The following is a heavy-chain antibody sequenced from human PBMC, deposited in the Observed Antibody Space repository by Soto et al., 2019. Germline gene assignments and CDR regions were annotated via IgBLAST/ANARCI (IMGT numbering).Heavy chain of an antibody. CDR2: TYYRSKWYN. V-gene: IGHV6-1*01. CDR3: ARAGNILVVVAATHDAFYI. CDR1: GDSVSSNSAA. Sequence: PSQTLSLTCAISGDSVSSNSAAWNWIRQSPSRGLEWLGRTYYRSKWYNDYAVSVKSRITINPDTSKNQFSLQLNSVTPEDTAVYYCARAGNILVVVAATHDAFYIWGQGTMVTVSS. J-gene: IGHJ3*02. D-gene: IGHD2-15*01.